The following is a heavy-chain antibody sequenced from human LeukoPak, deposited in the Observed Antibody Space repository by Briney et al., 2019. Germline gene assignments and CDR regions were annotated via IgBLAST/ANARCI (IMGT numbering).Heavy chain of an antibody. V-gene: IGHV1-69*04. CDR1: GGTFSSYA. Sequence: SVKVSCKASGGTFSSYAISWVRQAPGQGLEWMGRIIPILGIANYAQKFQGRVTTTADKSTSTAYMELRSLRSEDTAVYYCARDAGIAVAGSRVAFDYWGQGTLVTVSS. CDR3: ARDAGIAVAGSRVAFDY. CDR2: IIPILGIA. D-gene: IGHD6-19*01. J-gene: IGHJ4*02.